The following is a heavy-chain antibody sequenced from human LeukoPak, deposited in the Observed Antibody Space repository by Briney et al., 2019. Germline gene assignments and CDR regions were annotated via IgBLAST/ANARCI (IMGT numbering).Heavy chain of an antibody. Sequence: PSETLSLTCTVSGGSISSYYWSWVRQPPGKGLEWIGFIYYSGSTNYNPSLKSRVTISVDTSKNQFSLKLSSVTAADTAVYYCARVNTMVRGDYYYGMDVWGQGTTVTVSS. CDR2: IYYSGST. J-gene: IGHJ6*02. CDR3: ARVNTMVRGDYYYGMDV. D-gene: IGHD3-10*01. CDR1: GGSISSYY. V-gene: IGHV4-59*08.